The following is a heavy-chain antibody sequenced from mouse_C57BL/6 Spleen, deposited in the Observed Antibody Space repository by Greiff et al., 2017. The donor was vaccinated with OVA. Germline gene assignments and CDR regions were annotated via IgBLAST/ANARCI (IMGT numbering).Heavy chain of an antibody. Sequence: VQLQQSGAELAKPGASVKLSCKASGYTFTSYWMHWVKQRPGQGLEWIGYINPSSGYTKYNQKFKDKATLTADKSSSTAYMQLSSLTYEDSAVYYCARSPYDYDGYFDYWGQGTTLTVSS. V-gene: IGHV1-7*01. D-gene: IGHD2-4*01. J-gene: IGHJ2*01. CDR1: GYTFTSYW. CDR3: ARSPYDYDGYFDY. CDR2: INPSSGYT.